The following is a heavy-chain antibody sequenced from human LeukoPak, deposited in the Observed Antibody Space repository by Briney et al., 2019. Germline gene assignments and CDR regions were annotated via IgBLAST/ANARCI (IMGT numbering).Heavy chain of an antibody. CDR2: IFPGDSDT. D-gene: IGHD3-16*01. CDR3: ARGGASSYGMDV. CDR1: GYTFTTFW. J-gene: IGHJ6*02. Sequence: GESLKISCKGSGYTFTTFWIGWVRQMPGRGLEWMGIIFPGDSDTRYSPSFQGQVTISVDKSISTAYLQWSSLKASDTAIYYCARGGASSYGMDVWGQGTTVTVSS. V-gene: IGHV5-51*01.